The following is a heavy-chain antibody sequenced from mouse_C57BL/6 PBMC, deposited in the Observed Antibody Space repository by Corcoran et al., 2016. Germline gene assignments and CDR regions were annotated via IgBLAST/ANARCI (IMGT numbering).Heavy chain of an antibody. Sequence: EVQLQQSGPELVKPGASVKISCKASGYTFTDYYMNWVKQSHGKSLEWIGDINPNNGGTSYNQKFKGKATLTVDKSSSTAYMELRSLTSEDSAVYYCAVPLYYGSSWFAYWGQGTLVTVSA. D-gene: IGHD1-1*01. CDR2: INPNNGGT. J-gene: IGHJ3*01. V-gene: IGHV1-26*01. CDR1: GYTFTDYY. CDR3: AVPLYYGSSWFAY.